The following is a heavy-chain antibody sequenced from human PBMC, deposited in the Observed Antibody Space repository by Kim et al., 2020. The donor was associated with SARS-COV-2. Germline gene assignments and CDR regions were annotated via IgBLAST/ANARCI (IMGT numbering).Heavy chain of an antibody. V-gene: IGHV3-23*03. CDR3: AKDSRYGDYAYYYYYGMDV. D-gene: IGHD4-17*01. CDR2: IYSGGSST. Sequence: GGSLRLSCAASGFTFSSYAMSWVRQAPGKGLEWVSVIYSGGSSTYYADSVKGRFTISRDNSKNTLYLQMNSLRAEDTAVYYCAKDSRYGDYAYYYYYGMDVWGQGTTVTVSS. CDR1: GFTFSSYA. J-gene: IGHJ6*02.